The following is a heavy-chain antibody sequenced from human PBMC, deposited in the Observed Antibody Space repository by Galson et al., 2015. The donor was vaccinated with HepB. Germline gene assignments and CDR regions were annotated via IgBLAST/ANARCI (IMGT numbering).Heavy chain of an antibody. CDR2: IYRGGTT. D-gene: IGHD3-22*01. CDR3: ARSYNYDSSGHYPFDY. CDR1: GFTVSGNY. J-gene: IGHJ4*02. V-gene: IGHV3-53*01. Sequence: SLRLSCAASGFTVSGNYMSWVRQAPGKGLEWVSIIYRGGTTDYADSVKGRFTISRDNSQNTVYLQMNSLRAEDTAVYYCARSYNYDSSGHYPFDYLGQGTPVIVSS.